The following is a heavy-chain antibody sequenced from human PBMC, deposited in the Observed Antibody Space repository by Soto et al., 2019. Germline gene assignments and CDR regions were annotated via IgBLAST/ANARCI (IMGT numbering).Heavy chain of an antibody. CDR3: TTVASGHFDS. CDR2: IFHRGST. V-gene: IGHV4-39*01. CDR1: GGSISSPIYN. D-gene: IGHD2-15*01. Sequence: QLQESGPGLLKPSETLSLTCTVSGGSISSPIYNWGWVRQPPGKGPEWIGTIFHRGSTPYNPSLGGRLAMSVDTSKSQVSLTLTSVTAADTSVYYCTTVASGHFDSWGQGAQVTVSS. J-gene: IGHJ4*02.